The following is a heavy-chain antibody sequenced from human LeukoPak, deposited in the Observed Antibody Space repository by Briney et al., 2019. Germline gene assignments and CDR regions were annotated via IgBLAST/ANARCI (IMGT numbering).Heavy chain of an antibody. CDR1: GFSVSGYW. J-gene: IGHJ4*02. CDR3: AREWQGGIAAAGTRIEGDY. Sequence: PGGSLRLSSAVSGFSVSGYWMTWVRQAPGKGPEWVANIKQDGSEKNYVDSVKGRFTISRDNAENSLFLQMNSLRVEDTAVYYCAREWQGGIAAAGTRIEGDYWGQGTLVAVSS. CDR2: IKQDGSEK. D-gene: IGHD6-13*01. V-gene: IGHV3-7*01.